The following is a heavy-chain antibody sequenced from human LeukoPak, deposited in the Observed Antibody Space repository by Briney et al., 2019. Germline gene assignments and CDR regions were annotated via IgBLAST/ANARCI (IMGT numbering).Heavy chain of an antibody. J-gene: IGHJ4*02. Sequence: SGGSLRLSCAASGFTFSSYGIHWVRQAPGKGLEWVAFIRYDGSNKYYADSVKGRFTISRDNSKNTLYLQMNSLRAEDTAVYYCAIRGKTTVTTWFDYWGQGTLVTVSS. CDR1: GFTFSSYG. CDR2: IRYDGSNK. D-gene: IGHD4-17*01. V-gene: IGHV3-30*02. CDR3: AIRGKTTVTTWFDY.